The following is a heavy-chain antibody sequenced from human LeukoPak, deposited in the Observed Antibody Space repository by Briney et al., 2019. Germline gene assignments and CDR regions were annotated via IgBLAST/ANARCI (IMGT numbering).Heavy chain of an antibody. Sequence: KPSETLSLTCAVYGGSFSGYYWSWIRQPPGKGLEWIGEINHSGSTNYNPSLKSRVTISVDTSKNQFSLKLSSVTAADTAVYYCARAPPHGSGISDYLGQGTLVTVSS. J-gene: IGHJ4*02. CDR2: INHSGST. V-gene: IGHV4-34*01. CDR1: GGSFSGYY. D-gene: IGHD3-10*01. CDR3: ARAPPHGSGISDY.